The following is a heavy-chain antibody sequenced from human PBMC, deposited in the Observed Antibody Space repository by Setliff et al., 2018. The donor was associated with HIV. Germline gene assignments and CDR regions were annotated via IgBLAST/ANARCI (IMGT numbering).Heavy chain of an antibody. Sequence: SETLSLTCSVPGGSISSSTYYWGWIRQPPGKGLEWIGDIFYTGNTYYNPSLKSRVAISVDTSENQFSLKLNSVTAADTAVYYCARRGRDGVLIVFATGFDPWGQGTLVTSPQ. J-gene: IGHJ5*02. V-gene: IGHV4-39*01. CDR1: GGSISSSTYY. CDR3: ARRGRDGVLIVFATGFDP. CDR2: IFYTGNT. D-gene: IGHD2-8*01.